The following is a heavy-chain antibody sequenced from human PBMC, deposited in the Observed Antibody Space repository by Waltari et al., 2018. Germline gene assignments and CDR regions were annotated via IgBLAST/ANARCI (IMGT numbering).Heavy chain of an antibody. J-gene: IGHJ4*02. V-gene: IGHV1-69-2*01. CDR1: GYTFMDQF. CDR3: APLPCGSGQTINY. CDR2: VDPEDGET. D-gene: IGHD3-10*01. Sequence: EVELVQSGAEVKKPGATVKISCKASGYTFMDQFLHWVQQAPGTGLEWMGRVDPEDGETRYAEKFQGRVTITADTSTDTAYMELSSLTSGDTAVYYCAPLPCGSGQTINYWGQGTLVTVSS.